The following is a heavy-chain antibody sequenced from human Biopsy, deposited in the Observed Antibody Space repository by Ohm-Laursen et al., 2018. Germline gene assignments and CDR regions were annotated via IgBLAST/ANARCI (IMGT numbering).Heavy chain of an antibody. CDR1: GGSISSDW. CDR3: TRATNSTGWPYYYFYGMDI. V-gene: IGHV4-59*01. J-gene: IGHJ6*02. D-gene: IGHD2/OR15-2a*01. Sequence: TLSLTCTVSGGSISSDWWSWIRQTPGKGLEWIGYVYYSGTTTYNPALRSRVTISVDTSMNQISLRLQSVTAADTAIYYCTRATNSTGWPYYYFYGMDIWGQGTTVTVSS. CDR2: VYYSGTT.